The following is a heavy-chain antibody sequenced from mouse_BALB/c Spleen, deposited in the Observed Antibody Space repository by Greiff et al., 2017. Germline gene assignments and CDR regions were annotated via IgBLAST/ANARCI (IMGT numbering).Heavy chain of an antibody. J-gene: IGHJ2*01. CDR1: GYTFTDYY. V-gene: IGHV1-77*01. D-gene: IGHD2-14*01. CDR2: IYPGSGNT. Sequence: VQLQQSGAELARPGASVKLSCKASGYTFTDYYINWVKQRTGQGLEWIGEIYPGSGNTYYNEKFKGKATLTADKSSSTAYMQLSSLTSEDSAVYFCARYFYRYEFDYWGQGTTLTVSS. CDR3: ARYFYRYEFDY.